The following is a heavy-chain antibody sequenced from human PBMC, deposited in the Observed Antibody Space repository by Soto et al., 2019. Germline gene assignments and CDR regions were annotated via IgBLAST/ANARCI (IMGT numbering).Heavy chain of an antibody. D-gene: IGHD6-25*01. CDR1: GFTFKNYW. Sequence: EVQLVESGGGLVQPGGSLRLSCAASGFTFKNYWMSWVRQAPGKGLQWVANIKGDGSEKFYVDSVKGRFTIFRDNVKNSLNLQMNSLRADDTGVYYCARGLAAPDYWGQGILVTVSS. CDR3: ARGLAAPDY. V-gene: IGHV3-7*01. J-gene: IGHJ4*02. CDR2: IKGDGSEK.